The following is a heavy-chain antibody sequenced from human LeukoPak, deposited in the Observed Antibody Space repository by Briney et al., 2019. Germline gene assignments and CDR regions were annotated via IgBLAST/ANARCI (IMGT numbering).Heavy chain of an antibody. CDR2: ISISSNSI. J-gene: IGHJ4*02. CDR3: ARVLGGDTGGFDY. D-gene: IGHD3-16*01. CDR1: GFSFSNYG. V-gene: IGHV3-48*04. Sequence: PGGSLRLSCAGSGFSFSNYGMNWVRQAPGKGLEWVSYISISSNSIYYADSVKGRFTISRDNAKNSLYLQMNSRGGEDTAVYYCARVLGGDTGGFDYWGQGTLVTVSS.